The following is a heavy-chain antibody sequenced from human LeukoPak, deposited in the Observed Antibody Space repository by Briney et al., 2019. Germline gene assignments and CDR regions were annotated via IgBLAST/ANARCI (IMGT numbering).Heavy chain of an antibody. CDR2: INPSSGGT. J-gene: IGHJ4*02. Sequence: ASVKVSCKASGYTFTAQYMHWVRQAPGQGLEWMGRINPSSGGTNYVQKFQGRVTTTRDTSITTAYMELTSLRSDDTAVYYCASGTAERIDYWGQGTLVTVSS. CDR1: GYTFTAQY. V-gene: IGHV1-2*06. D-gene: IGHD6-13*01. CDR3: ASGTAERIDY.